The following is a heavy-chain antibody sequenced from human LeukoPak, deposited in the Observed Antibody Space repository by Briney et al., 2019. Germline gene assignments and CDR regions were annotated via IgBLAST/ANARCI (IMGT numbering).Heavy chain of an antibody. J-gene: IGHJ4*02. CDR3: ARGGSYYNYFDY. V-gene: IGHV4-59*01. CDR1: GGSISSYY. CDR2: IYYSGST. D-gene: IGHD1-26*01. Sequence: TSETLSLTCTVSGGSISSYYWSWIRQPPGKGLGWIGYIYYSGSTNYNPSLKSRVTISVDTSKNQFSLKLSSVTAADTAVYYCARGGSYYNYFDYWGQGTLVTVSS.